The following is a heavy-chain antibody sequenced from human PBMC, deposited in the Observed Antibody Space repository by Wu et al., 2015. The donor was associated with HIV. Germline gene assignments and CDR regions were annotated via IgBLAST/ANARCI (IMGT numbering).Heavy chain of an antibody. CDR3: YCGSAFDI. D-gene: IGHD1-26*01. CDR1: GYTFSGYY. Sequence: QVQLVQSGAEVKKPGASVKVSCKASGYTFSGYYMHWVRQAPGQGLEWMGWINPIFGTANYAQKFQGRVTITTDESTSTAYMELSSLRSEDTAVYYCYCGSAFDIWGQGTMVTVSS. J-gene: IGHJ3*02. V-gene: IGHV1-69*01. CDR2: INPIFGTA.